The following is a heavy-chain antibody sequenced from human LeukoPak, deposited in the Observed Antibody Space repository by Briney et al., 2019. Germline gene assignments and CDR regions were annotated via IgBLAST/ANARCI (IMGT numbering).Heavy chain of an antibody. CDR1: GFTFSGYG. D-gene: IGHD1-20*01. V-gene: IGHV3-30*02. CDR3: AKDARPINWNDWFDP. J-gene: IGHJ5*02. Sequence: GGSLRLSCAASGFTFSGYGMHWVRQAPGKGLEWVAFIRYDGSNKYYADSVKGRFTISRDNSKNTLYLQMNSLRAEDTAVYYCAKDARPINWNDWFDPWGQGTLVTVSS. CDR2: IRYDGSNK.